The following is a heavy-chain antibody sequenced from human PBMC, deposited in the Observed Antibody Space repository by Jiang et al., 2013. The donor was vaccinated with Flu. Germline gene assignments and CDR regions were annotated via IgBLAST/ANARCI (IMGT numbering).Heavy chain of an antibody. CDR3: ARGLYDFWSGYTK. J-gene: IGHJ4*02. CDR2: KSNHSGST. D-gene: IGHD3-3*01. CDR1: SFSGYY. V-gene: IGHV4-34*01. Sequence: SFSGYYWSWIRQPPGKGLEWIGGKSNHSGSTNYNPSLKSRVTIPVDTSKNQFSLKLSSVTAADTAVYYCARGLYDFWSGYTKWGQGTLVTVSS.